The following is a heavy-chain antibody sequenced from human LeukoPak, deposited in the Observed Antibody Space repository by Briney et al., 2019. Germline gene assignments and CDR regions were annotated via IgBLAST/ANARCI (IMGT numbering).Heavy chain of an antibody. J-gene: IGHJ4*02. D-gene: IGHD4/OR15-4a*01. V-gene: IGHV3-23*01. Sequence: GGTLRLSCAASGFSFSSYAMSWVRQAPGKGLEWVSAVSGSGGSTFYADSVKGRFTISRDNSKNTLYLQMNSLRAEDTAVYYCAKPAKTDYVDYWGQGTLVTVSS. CDR3: AKPAKTDYVDY. CDR2: VSGSGGST. CDR1: GFSFSSYA.